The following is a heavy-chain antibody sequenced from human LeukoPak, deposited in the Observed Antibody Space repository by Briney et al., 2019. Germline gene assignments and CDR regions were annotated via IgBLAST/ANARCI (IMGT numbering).Heavy chain of an antibody. CDR1: VRSFSFYY. CDR2: INHSGST. J-gene: IGHJ2*01. V-gene: IGHV4-34*01. CDR3: AREGHCVGYFDL. Sequence: SETLSLTCAVWVRSFSFYYWHCIRHPPGKAREWSGEINHSGSTNYHPSIKSRVTISVDTSKNRSSLKLSSVTAADTAVYYCAREGHCVGYFDLWGRGTLVTVSS. D-gene: IGHD2-21*02.